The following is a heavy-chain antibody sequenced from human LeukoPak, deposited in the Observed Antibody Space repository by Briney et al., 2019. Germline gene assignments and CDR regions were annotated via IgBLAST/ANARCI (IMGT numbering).Heavy chain of an antibody. CDR2: IYYSGST. CDR3: ARVSIVGATIDY. D-gene: IGHD1-26*01. CDR1: GGSISSSSYY. J-gene: IGHJ4*02. Sequence: TASETLSLTCTVSGGSISSSSYYWGWIRQPPGKGLEWIGSIYYSGSTYYNPSLKSRVTISVDTSKNQFSLKLSSVTAADTAVYYCARVSIVGATIDYWGQGTLVTVSS. V-gene: IGHV4-39*07.